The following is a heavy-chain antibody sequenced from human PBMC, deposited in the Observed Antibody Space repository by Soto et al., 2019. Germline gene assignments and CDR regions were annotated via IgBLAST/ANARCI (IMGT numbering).Heavy chain of an antibody. V-gene: IGHV1-69*01. J-gene: IGHJ4*02. Sequence: QVQLVQSGAEVKKPGCSVKVSCKASGGTFSSYAISWVRQAPGQGLVWMGGIIPIFGTAKYAQKFQGRFTITADESTSTAYMELSSLSSEATAVYYCASGGKIAASPYVHDIDYWGQGTLVTVSS. CDR3: ASGGKIAASPYVHDIDY. CDR2: IIPIFGTA. D-gene: IGHD6-6*01. CDR1: GGTFSSYA.